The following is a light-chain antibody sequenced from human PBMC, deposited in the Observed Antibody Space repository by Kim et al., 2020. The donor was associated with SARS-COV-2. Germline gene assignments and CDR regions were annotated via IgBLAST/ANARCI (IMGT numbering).Light chain of an antibody. Sequence: KTLTFSCTPVNGSITSNFVQWFQQRPGSSPITLIYEDDHSPSGVPDRFSGSIDSSSNSASLTISGLKTEDEADYYCQSYPSSGWVFGGGTQLTVL. V-gene: IGLV6-57*01. J-gene: IGLJ3*02. CDR1: NGSITSNF. CDR3: QSYPSSGWV. CDR2: EDD.